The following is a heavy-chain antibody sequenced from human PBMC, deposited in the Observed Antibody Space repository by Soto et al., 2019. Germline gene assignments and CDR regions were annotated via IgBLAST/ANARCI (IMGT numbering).Heavy chain of an antibody. CDR1: GFTFSDYW. CDR2: IKQDGSEK. V-gene: IGHV3-7*01. J-gene: IGHJ4*02. D-gene: IGHD3-3*01. Sequence: EVQLVESGGGLVQPGESLRLSCAASGFTFSDYWMSWVRQAPGKGLEWVANIKQDGSEKYYVDSVRGRFTISRDNAKHSLYLQMNSTKAEDTAVYYCARDHGWGCGFWSGYDSDYFDYWGQGTLVTVSS. CDR3: ARDHGWGCGFWSGYDSDYFDY.